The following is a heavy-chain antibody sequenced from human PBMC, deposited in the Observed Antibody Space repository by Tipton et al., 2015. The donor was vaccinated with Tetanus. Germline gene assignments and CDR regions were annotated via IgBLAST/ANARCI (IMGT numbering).Heavy chain of an antibody. D-gene: IGHD4-11*01. Sequence: QLVQSGAEVKKPGASVKVSCKASGYTFTSYYMHWVRQAPGQGLEWMGIINPSGGSTSYAQKFQGRVTMTRDTSTSTVYMELSSLRSEDTAVYYCASQALSPLHPSSYYYGMDVWGQGTTVTVSS. V-gene: IGHV1-46*01. CDR1: GYTFTSYY. CDR3: ASQALSPLHPSSYYYGMDV. J-gene: IGHJ6*02. CDR2: INPSGGST.